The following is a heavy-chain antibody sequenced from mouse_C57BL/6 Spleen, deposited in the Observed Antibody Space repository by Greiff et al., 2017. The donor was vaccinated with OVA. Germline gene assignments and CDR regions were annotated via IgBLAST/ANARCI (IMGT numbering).Heavy chain of an antibody. CDR2: IDPSDSYP. Sequence: VQLQQPGAELVMPGASVKLSCKASGYTFTSYWMHWVKQRPGQGLEWIGEIDPSDSYPNYNQKFKGKSTLTVDKSSSTAYMQLSSLTSEDSAVYYCARGGGNAMDYWGKGTSVTVSS. CDR3: ARGGGNAMDY. V-gene: IGHV1-69*01. D-gene: IGHD1-1*02. J-gene: IGHJ4*01. CDR1: GYTFTSYW.